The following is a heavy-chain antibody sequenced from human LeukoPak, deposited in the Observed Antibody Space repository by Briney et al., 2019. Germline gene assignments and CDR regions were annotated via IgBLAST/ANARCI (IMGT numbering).Heavy chain of an antibody. Sequence: GGSLRLSCAASGFTFSSYSMNWVRQAPGKGLEWVSSISSSSSYIYYADSVKGRFTISRDNTKNTLYLEMNSLRTEDTGVYYCARGEAAAGYFDSWGQGTLVTVSS. D-gene: IGHD6-13*01. V-gene: IGHV3-21*01. J-gene: IGHJ4*02. CDR2: ISSSSSYI. CDR1: GFTFSSYS. CDR3: ARGEAAAGYFDS.